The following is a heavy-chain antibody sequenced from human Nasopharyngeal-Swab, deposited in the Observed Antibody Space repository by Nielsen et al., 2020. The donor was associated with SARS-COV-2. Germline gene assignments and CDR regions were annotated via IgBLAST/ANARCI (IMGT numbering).Heavy chain of an antibody. CDR3: AHSSSVTARPFDY. CDR1: GFSLSTSGVG. Sequence: SGPTLVKSTQTLTLTCTFSGFSLSTSGVGWIRQPPGKALEWLALIYWDDDKRYSPSLKSRLTITKDTSKNQVVLTMTNMDPVDTATYYCAHSSSVTARPFDYWGQGTLVTVSS. CDR2: IYWDDDK. V-gene: IGHV2-5*02. J-gene: IGHJ4*02. D-gene: IGHD2-21*02.